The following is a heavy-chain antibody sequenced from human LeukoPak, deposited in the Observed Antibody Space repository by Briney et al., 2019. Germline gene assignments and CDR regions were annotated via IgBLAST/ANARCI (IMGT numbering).Heavy chain of an antibody. CDR3: ARVTYFYYSGTNYNPGAVLDD. J-gene: IGHJ4*02. CDR2: MNPNSGNT. Sequence: ASVKVSCKASGYTFTSYDINWVRQATGQGLEWMGWMNPNSGNTGYAQKFQGRVTITRNTSISTAYMELSSLRVEDTAVYYCARVTYFYYSGTNYNPGAVLDDWGQGTLVTVSS. CDR1: GYTFTSYD. D-gene: IGHD3-10*01. V-gene: IGHV1-8*03.